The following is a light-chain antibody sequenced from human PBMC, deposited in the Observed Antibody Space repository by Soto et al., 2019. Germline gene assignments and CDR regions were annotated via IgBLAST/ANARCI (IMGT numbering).Light chain of an antibody. CDR3: CSYAISSSYV. CDR1: RGVVGISSP. J-gene: IGLJ1*01. Sequence: QSALTQPGSLSGSPGQSITIACTGTRGVVGISSPVSRYQQHPGTAPRLIIYEGSKRPSGVSHRFSASRSDKTASLTISGLQAEDEAAYYCCSYAISSSYVFGTGTKVTVL. V-gene: IGLV2-23*01. CDR2: EGS.